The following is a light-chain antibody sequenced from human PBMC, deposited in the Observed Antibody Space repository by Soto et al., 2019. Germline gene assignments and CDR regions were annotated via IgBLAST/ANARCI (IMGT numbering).Light chain of an antibody. V-gene: IGKV3-20*01. CDR1: QSVSSSY. Sequence: EIVLTQSPGTLSLSPGERATLSCRASQSVSSSYLAWYQQKPGQAPRLLIYGASSRATGIPDRFSGSGSETHFTVTISRLEPEDFAVYYCKQYGSSSWTFGQGTKVEIK. J-gene: IGKJ1*01. CDR3: KQYGSSSWT. CDR2: GAS.